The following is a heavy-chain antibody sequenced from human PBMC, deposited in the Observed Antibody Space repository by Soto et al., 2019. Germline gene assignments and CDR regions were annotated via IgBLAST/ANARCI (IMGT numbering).Heavy chain of an antibody. J-gene: IGHJ4*02. CDR3: ARVGDGSGSYYNDGFDN. CDR2: IYYSGST. CDR1: GGSIRSGGYY. D-gene: IGHD3-10*01. Sequence: QVRLQESGPGLVKPSQTLSLTCTVSGGSIRSGGYYWSWIRQHPGKGLKWIGNIYYSGSTYYNPSLKSRLTISVDTTKNQFSLKLSSVTAADTAVYYCARVGDGSGSYYNDGFDNWGQGTLVTVSS. V-gene: IGHV4-31*03.